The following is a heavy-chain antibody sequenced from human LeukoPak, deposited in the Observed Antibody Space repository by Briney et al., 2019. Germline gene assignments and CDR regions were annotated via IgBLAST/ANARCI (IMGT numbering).Heavy chain of an antibody. D-gene: IGHD5-12*01. CDR3: ARCYDSSSDAFDI. Sequence: SQTLSLTCTVSGGSISSGDYYWRWIRQPPGTGREWIGYIYYSGSTYYNPSLKSPVTISLDTSKNHFSLKLSSVTAADTAVYYCARCYDSSSDAFDIWGQGTMVTVSS. V-gene: IGHV4-30-4*08. CDR2: IYYSGST. J-gene: IGHJ3*02. CDR1: GGSISSGDYY.